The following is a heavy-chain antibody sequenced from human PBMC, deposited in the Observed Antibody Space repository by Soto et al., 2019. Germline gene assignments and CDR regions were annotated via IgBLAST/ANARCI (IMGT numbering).Heavy chain of an antibody. V-gene: IGHV1-69*01. CDR1: GGTFSSQA. Sequence: QVQLVQSGAEVKKPGSSVKVSCKASGGTFSSQAISWVRQAPGQGLEWMGGIIPVFKATNYAQKFQGRVTITADDSTSTAYMGQYSRRSEDTAVYYCARDVPLNYYDGTYSYYAMDVWGQGTTVTVSS. D-gene: IGHD3-22*01. CDR3: ARDVPLNYYDGTYSYYAMDV. CDR2: IIPVFKAT. J-gene: IGHJ6*02.